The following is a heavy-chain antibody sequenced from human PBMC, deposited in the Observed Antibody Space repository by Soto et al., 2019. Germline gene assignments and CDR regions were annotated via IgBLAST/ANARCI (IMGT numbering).Heavy chain of an antibody. J-gene: IGHJ6*01. D-gene: IGHD3-3*01. CDR3: ARVGQNYYGMDV. CDR2: LNAGNDNT. CDR1: GYTSTTYV. Sequence: QVQLVQSGAEVKKPGASVKVSCKASGYTSTTYVMHWVRQAPGQRLEWMGWLNAGNDNTEYSQKLQGRVTITRDTSASTVYMEVSSLSSEDTAVYYCARVGQNYYGMDVW. V-gene: IGHV1-3*01.